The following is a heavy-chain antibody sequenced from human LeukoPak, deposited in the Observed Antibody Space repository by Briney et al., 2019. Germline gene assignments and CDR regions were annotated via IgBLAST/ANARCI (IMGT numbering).Heavy chain of an antibody. Sequence: PGGSLRLSCAASGFTFSSYAVSWVRQAPGKGLEWVSAISGSGGSTYYADSVKGRFTISRDNSKNTLYLQMNSLRAEDTAVYYCAKEKRVVIFQGYFDYWGQGTLVTVSS. J-gene: IGHJ4*02. V-gene: IGHV3-23*01. D-gene: IGHD3-22*01. CDR3: AKEKRVVIFQGYFDY. CDR2: ISGSGGST. CDR1: GFTFSSYA.